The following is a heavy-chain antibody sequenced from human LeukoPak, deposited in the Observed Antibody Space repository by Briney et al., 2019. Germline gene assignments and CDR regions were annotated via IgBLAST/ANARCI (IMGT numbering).Heavy chain of an antibody. CDR2: INTDGRTI. CDR3: AREEGIVGAYFDY. V-gene: IGHV3-74*01. D-gene: IGHD1-26*01. Sequence: PGGSLRLSCAASGFTLSRYWMHWVRQAPGKGLVWVSRINTDGRTITYADSVKGRFTISRDNAKNTLYLQMNSLRAEDTAVYYCAREEGIVGAYFDYWGQGTLVTVSS. CDR1: GFTLSRYW. J-gene: IGHJ4*02.